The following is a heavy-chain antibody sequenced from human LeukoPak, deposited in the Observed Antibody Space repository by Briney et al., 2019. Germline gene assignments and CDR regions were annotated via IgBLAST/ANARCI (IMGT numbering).Heavy chain of an antibody. CDR2: IYHSGST. CDR3: ARRRGYRGRAFDI. J-gene: IGHJ3*02. V-gene: IGHV4-30-2*01. D-gene: IGHD1-1*01. Sequence: PSETLSLTCAVSGGSISSGGYSWSWIRQPPGKGLEWIGYIYHSGSTYYNPSLKSRVTISVDRSKNQFSLKLSSVTAADTAVYYCARRRGYRGRAFDIWGQGTMVTVSS. CDR1: GGSISSGGYS.